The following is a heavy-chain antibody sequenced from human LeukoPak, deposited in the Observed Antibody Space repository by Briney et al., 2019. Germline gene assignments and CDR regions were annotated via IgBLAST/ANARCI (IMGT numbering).Heavy chain of an antibody. CDR2: IYSGGST. D-gene: IGHD1-26*01. J-gene: IGHJ6*02. Sequence: PGGSLRLSCAASGFTFSSYAMSWVRQAPGKGLEWVSIIYSGGSTYYADSVKGRFTISRDNSKNTLYLQMNSLRAEDTAVYYCARDSEIIQPYSYYGMDVWGQGTTVTVSS. V-gene: IGHV3-53*01. CDR1: GFTFSSYA. CDR3: ARDSEIIQPYSYYGMDV.